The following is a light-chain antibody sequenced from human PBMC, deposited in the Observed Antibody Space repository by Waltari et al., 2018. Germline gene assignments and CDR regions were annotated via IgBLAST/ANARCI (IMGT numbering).Light chain of an antibody. CDR1: RSNIGSTT. V-gene: IGLV1-44*01. CDR2: RNN. CDR3: AAWDDSLNGLV. J-gene: IGLJ2*01. Sequence: QSVLTQPPSASGTPGPRVTISCSGSRSNIGSTTVTWYQQLPGTAPKLLIYRNNQRPSGVPDRFSGSKSGTSASLAISGLQSEDEADYYCAAWDDSLNGLVFGGGTKLTVL.